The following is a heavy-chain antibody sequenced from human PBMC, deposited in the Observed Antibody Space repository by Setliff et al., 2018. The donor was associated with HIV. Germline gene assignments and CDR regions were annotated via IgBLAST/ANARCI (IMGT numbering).Heavy chain of an antibody. CDR2: INPNSGDT. CDR3: ARDLVVVAPYYCFDP. J-gene: IGHJ5*02. D-gene: IGHD2-15*01. Sequence: RASVKVSCKTSGYTFTSYHLHWLRQAPGQGLEWMGWINPNSGDTRYAQRFQGRVTMTRDTSTNTAYMELNSLTSDDTAVYYCARDLVVVAPYYCFDPWGQGTLVTVSS. V-gene: IGHV1-2*02. CDR1: GYTFTSYH.